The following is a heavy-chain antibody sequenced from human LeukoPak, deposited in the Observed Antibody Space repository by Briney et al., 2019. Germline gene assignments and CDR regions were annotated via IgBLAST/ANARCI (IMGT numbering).Heavy chain of an antibody. CDR1: GYSISSYY. Sequence: PSETLSLTCTVSGYSISSYYWSWIRQPPGKGLEWIGYIYYSGSTNYNPSLKSRVTISVDTSKNQFSLKLSSVTAADTAVYYCARGAPYSSGWSGGYYYYYMDVWGKGTTVTVSS. D-gene: IGHD6-19*01. CDR3: ARGAPYSSGWSGGYYYYYMDV. CDR2: IYYSGST. J-gene: IGHJ6*03. V-gene: IGHV4-59*01.